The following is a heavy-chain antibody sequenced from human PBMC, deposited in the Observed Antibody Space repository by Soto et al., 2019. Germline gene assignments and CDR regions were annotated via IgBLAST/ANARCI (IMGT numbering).Heavy chain of an antibody. V-gene: IGHV3-30*18. D-gene: IGHD4-4*01. CDR3: AKAPIVSTVNGWFDP. Sequence: PGGSLRLSCAASGFTFSSYGMHWVRQAPGKGLEWVAVISYDGSNKYYADSVKGRFTISRDNSKNTLYLQMNSLRAEDTAVYYCAKAPIVSTVNGWFDPWGQGTLVTVSS. J-gene: IGHJ5*02. CDR1: GFTFSSYG. CDR2: ISYDGSNK.